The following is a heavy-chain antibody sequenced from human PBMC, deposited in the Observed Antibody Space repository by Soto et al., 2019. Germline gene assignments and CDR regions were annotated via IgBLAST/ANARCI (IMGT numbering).Heavy chain of an antibody. CDR2: IYWDDDK. CDR3: TRRQTTTLDY. D-gene: IGHD4-4*01. J-gene: IGHJ4*02. V-gene: IGHV2-5*02. Sequence: QITLKESGPTLVKPTQTLTLTCTFSGFSPSTGGVGVGWIRQPRGKALEWLALIYWDDDKLYSPSLKSRLTITKDTSKNQVVLTMTNMDPVDTATYYCTRRQTTTLDYWGQGTLVTVSS. CDR1: GFSPSTGGVG.